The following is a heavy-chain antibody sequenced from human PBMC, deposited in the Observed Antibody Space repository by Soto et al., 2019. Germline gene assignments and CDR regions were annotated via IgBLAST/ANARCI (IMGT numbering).Heavy chain of an antibody. D-gene: IGHD2-2*01. CDR2: IIPIFGTA. J-gene: IGHJ4*02. CDR3: ARGYCSSTSCYGVDY. V-gene: IGHV1-69*13. Sequence: ASLKVSCKASGGTFSSYAISWVLQAPGQGLEWMGGIIPIFGTANYAQKFQGRVTITADESTSTAYMELSSLRSEDTAVYYCARGYCSSTSCYGVDYWGQGXLVTVHS. CDR1: GGTFSSYA.